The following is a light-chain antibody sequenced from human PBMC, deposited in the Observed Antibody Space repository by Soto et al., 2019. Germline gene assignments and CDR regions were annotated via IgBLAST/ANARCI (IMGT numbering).Light chain of an antibody. CDR3: TSFTSSNTWV. Sequence: QSVLTQPASVSGSPGQPITISCAGTSSDIGYYNYVSWYQQHPGKAPKLMIYQVSHRPSGVSNRFSGSKSGYTASLTISGLQAEDEADYHCTSFTSSNTWVFGGGTQLTVL. J-gene: IGLJ3*02. CDR2: QVS. V-gene: IGLV2-14*01. CDR1: SSDIGYYNY.